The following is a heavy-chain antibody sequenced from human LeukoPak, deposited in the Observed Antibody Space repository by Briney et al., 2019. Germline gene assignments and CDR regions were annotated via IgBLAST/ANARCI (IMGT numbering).Heavy chain of an antibody. CDR1: GYTFTNYD. D-gene: IGHD3/OR15-3a*01. CDR3: ARAAVWTGYYYYMDV. V-gene: IGHV1-8*03. J-gene: IGHJ6*03. CDR2: MNPYSGNT. Sequence: GASVKVSCKASGYTFTNYDINWVRQATGQGLEWRGWMNPYSGNTGSAQKFQRRVTNTRNTSISTACMELSSLRSEDTAVYYCARAAVWTGYYYYMDVWGKGTTVTVSS.